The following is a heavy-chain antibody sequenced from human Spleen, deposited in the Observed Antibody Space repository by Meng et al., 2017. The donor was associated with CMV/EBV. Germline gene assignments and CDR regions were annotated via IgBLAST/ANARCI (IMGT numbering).Heavy chain of an antibody. CDR3: ARDRTRNRFDY. CDR1: GDTFNSYT. J-gene: IGHJ4*02. D-gene: IGHD1-14*01. Sequence: SCKVSGDTFNSYTFNWVRQAHGQGLEWMGVVIPIFGTIEYAEKFQGRVTITTDEATTTAYMELSSLKSDDTAVYYCARDRTRNRFDYWGQGTLVTVSS. V-gene: IGHV1-69*05. CDR2: VIPIFGTI.